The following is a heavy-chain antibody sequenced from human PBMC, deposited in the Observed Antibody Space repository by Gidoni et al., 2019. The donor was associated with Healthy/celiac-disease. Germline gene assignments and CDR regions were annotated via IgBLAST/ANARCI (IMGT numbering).Heavy chain of an antibody. J-gene: IGHJ4*02. D-gene: IGHD4-17*01. CDR2: ISSISNYL. V-gene: IGHV3-21*01. CDR1: GFTFSSYS. Sequence: EVQLVESGGGLVKPGGSLRLSCAASGFTFSSYSMNGVRQAPGKGLEWVSSISSISNYLYYSLSVKGRFTISRDNAKNSLYLQMNSLRAEDTAVYYGARFYGGNSPYWGQGTLVTVSS. CDR3: ARFYGGNSPY.